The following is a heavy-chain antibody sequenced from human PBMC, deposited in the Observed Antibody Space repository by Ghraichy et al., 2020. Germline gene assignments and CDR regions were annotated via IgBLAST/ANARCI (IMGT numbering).Heavy chain of an antibody. J-gene: IGHJ4*02. CDR1: GFTFSSYV. D-gene: IGHD3-22*01. Sequence: GGSLRLSCAASGFTFSSYVMSWVRQAPGKGLEWVSGISGSGGSRYYADSVKGRFTISRDNSKNTLYLQLNSLRVEDTAVYYCAKTYYYDSGAYLNWGQGTLVTVSS. V-gene: IGHV3-23*01. CDR3: AKTYYYDSGAYLN. CDR2: ISGSGGSR.